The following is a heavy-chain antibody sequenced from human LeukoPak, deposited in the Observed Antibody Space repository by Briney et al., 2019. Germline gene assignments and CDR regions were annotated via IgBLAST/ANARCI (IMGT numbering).Heavy chain of an antibody. CDR3: ATTDYDYVWGSFDY. Sequence: ASVKVSCKASGYTFTGCYMHWVRQAPGQGLEWMGWINPNSGGTNYAQKFQGRVTMTRDTSISTAYMELSRLRSDDTAVYYCATTDYDYVWGSFDYWGQGTLVTVSS. V-gene: IGHV1-2*02. CDR1: GYTFTGCY. D-gene: IGHD3-16*01. CDR2: INPNSGGT. J-gene: IGHJ4*02.